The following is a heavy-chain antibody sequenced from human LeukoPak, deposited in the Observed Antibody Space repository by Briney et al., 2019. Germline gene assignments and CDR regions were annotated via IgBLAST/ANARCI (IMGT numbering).Heavy chain of an antibody. V-gene: IGHV3-33*03. CDR2: IWYDGSNK. D-gene: IGHD3-9*01. Sequence: GGSLRLSCAASGFTFSSYGMHWVRQAPGKGLEWVAVIWYDGSNKYYADSVKGRFTISRDNAKNSLYLQMNSLRAEDTAVYYCARGGLRYFDWLLPDFDYWGQGTLVTVSS. CDR3: ARGGLRYFDWLLPDFDY. CDR1: GFTFSSYG. J-gene: IGHJ4*02.